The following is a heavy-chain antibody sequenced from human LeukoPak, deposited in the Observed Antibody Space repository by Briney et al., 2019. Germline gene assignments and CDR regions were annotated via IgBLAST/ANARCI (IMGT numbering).Heavy chain of an antibody. J-gene: IGHJ3*02. CDR3: AVLFTIFGVVSSDAFDI. D-gene: IGHD3-3*01. CDR2: IYHSGST. CDR1: GCSISSGYY. Sequence: SETLSLTCAVSGCSISSGYYWGWIRRPPGKGLEWIGSIYHSGSTYYNPSLKSRVTISVDTSKNQFSLKLSSVTAADTAVYYCAVLFTIFGVVSSDAFDIWGQGTMVTVSS. V-gene: IGHV4-38-2*01.